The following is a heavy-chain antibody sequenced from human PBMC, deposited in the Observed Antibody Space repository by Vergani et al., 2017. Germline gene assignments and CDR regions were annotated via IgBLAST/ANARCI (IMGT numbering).Heavy chain of an antibody. D-gene: IGHD2-15*01. CDR1: GFTFDDYA. CDR2: ISWDGGST. J-gene: IGHJ6*02. Sequence: EVQLLESGGDLVQPGGSLRLSCAASGFTFDDYAMHWVRQAPGKGLEWVSLISWDGGSTYYADSVKGRFTISRDNSKNSLYLQMNSLRAEDTALYYCAKDMRGCSGGSCYSYYYGMDVWGQGTTVTVSS. V-gene: IGHV3-43D*03. CDR3: AKDMRGCSGGSCYSYYYGMDV.